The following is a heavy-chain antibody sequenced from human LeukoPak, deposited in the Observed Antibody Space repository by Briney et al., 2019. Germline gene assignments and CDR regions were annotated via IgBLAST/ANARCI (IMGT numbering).Heavy chain of an antibody. CDR3: ARSEMATTSNFDY. V-gene: IGHV1-69*05. Sequence: SVKVSCKASGGTFSSYAISWVRQAPGQGLEWMGRIIPIFGTANYAQKFQGRVTITTDGSTSTAYMELSSLRSEDTAVYYCARSEMATTSNFDYWGQGTLVTVSS. D-gene: IGHD5-24*01. J-gene: IGHJ4*02. CDR1: GGTFSSYA. CDR2: IIPIFGTA.